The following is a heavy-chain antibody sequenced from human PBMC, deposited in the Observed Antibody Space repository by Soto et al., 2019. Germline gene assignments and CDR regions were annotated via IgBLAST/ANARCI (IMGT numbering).Heavy chain of an antibody. J-gene: IGHJ3*02. CDR2: INPNSGGT. CDR3: ARAHVLLWFGEPNDAFDI. Sequence: ASVKVSCKASGYTFTGYYMHWVRQAPGQGLEWMGWINPNSGGTNYAQKFQGWVTMTRDTSISTAYMELSRLRSDVTAVYYCARAHVLLWFGEPNDAFDIWGQGTMVTVSS. D-gene: IGHD3-10*01. V-gene: IGHV1-2*04. CDR1: GYTFTGYY.